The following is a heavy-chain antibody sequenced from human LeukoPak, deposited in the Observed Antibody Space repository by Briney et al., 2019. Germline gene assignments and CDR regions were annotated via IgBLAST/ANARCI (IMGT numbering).Heavy chain of an antibody. D-gene: IGHD3-22*01. CDR2: IYYSGST. V-gene: IGHV4-61*01. J-gene: IGHJ4*02. CDR3: ATYYYDSSGYYYFDY. CDR1: GGSFSSGSYY. Sequence: SETLSLTCTVSGGSFSSGSYYWGWIRQPPGKGLEWIGYIYYSGSTNYNPSLKSRVTISVDTSKNQFSLKLSSVTAADTAVYYCATYYYDSSGYYYFDYWGQGTLVTVSS.